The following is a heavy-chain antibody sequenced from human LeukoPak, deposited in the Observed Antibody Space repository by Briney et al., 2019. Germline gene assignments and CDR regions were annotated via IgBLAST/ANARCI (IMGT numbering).Heavy chain of an antibody. V-gene: IGHV1-8*01. CDR1: GYTFTSYD. Sequence: ASVKVSCKASGYTFTSYDINWVRQATGQGLECMGWMNPNSGNTGYAQKFQGRVTMTRNTSISTAYMELSSLRSEDTAVYYCARGRYYYDSSGPIDYWGQGTLVTVSS. CDR3: ARGRYYYDSSGPIDY. CDR2: MNPNSGNT. D-gene: IGHD3-22*01. J-gene: IGHJ4*02.